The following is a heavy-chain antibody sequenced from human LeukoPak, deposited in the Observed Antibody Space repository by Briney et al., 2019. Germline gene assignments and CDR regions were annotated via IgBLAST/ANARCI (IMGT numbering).Heavy chain of an antibody. CDR1: GFTFSSYG. V-gene: IGHV3-23*01. J-gene: IGHJ4*02. CDR2: ISGSGGST. Sequence: PGGSLRLSCAASGFTFSSYGMSWVRQAPGKGLEWVSAISGSGGSTYYADSVKGRFTISRDNSKNTLYLQMNSLRAEDTAVYYCAKGRYDSSGYYSLFDYWGQGTLVTVSS. D-gene: IGHD3-22*01. CDR3: AKGRYDSSGYYSLFDY.